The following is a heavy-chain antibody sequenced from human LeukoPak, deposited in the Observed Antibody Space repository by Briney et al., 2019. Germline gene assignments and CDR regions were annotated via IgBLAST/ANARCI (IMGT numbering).Heavy chain of an antibody. CDR1: GFTFSSYG. Sequence: GGSLRLSCAAPGFTFSSYGMHWVRQAPGKGLEWVAVVSYDGSNKYYADSVKGRFTISRDNSKNTLYLQMNSLRAEDTAVYYCAKGQDFDYWGQGTLVTVSS. CDR3: AKGQDFDY. V-gene: IGHV3-30*18. CDR2: VSYDGSNK. J-gene: IGHJ4*02.